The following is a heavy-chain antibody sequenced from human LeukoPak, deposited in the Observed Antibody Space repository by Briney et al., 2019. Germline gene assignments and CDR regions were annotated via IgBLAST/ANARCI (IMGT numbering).Heavy chain of an antibody. V-gene: IGHV3-48*03. J-gene: IGHJ4*02. CDR3: ARENHGGDY. CDR1: GFTFTSYE. D-gene: IGHD3-10*01. CDR2: ISSSGSTI. Sequence: GGSRRLSCAASGFTFTSYEMNWVRQAPGEGLEWVSYISSSGSTIYYADSVKGRFTISRDNAKNSLYLQMNSLRAEDTAVYYCARENHGGDYWGQGTLVTVSS.